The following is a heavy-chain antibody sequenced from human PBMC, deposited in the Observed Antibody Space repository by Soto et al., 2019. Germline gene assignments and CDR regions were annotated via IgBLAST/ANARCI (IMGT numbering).Heavy chain of an antibody. CDR1: GGTFSSYA. D-gene: IGHD2-2*01. CDR2: IIPIFGTA. J-gene: IGHJ5*02. CDR3: ARESLYCSSTSCYAIRFDP. V-gene: IGHV1-69*06. Sequence: GASVKVSCKASGGTFSSYAISWVRQAPGQGLEWMGGIIPIFGTANYAQKFQGRVTITADKSTGTAYMELSSLRSEDTAVYYCARESLYCSSTSCYAIRFDPWGQGTLVTVSS.